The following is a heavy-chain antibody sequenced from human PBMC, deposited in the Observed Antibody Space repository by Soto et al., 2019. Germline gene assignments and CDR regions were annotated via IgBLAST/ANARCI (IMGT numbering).Heavy chain of an antibody. V-gene: IGHV1-18*01. Sequence: QIQLVQSGAEVKKPGASVKVSCKASGYTFSIYGINWVRQAPGQGLEWMGWTRPNNGDTKYAQNLQGRVTMTTDTSTSTAYMELRSLRPDDTAVYYCARDLDGSGSYYTDYWGQGTLVTVSS. J-gene: IGHJ4*02. D-gene: IGHD3-10*01. CDR2: TRPNNGDT. CDR1: GYTFSIYG. CDR3: ARDLDGSGSYYTDY.